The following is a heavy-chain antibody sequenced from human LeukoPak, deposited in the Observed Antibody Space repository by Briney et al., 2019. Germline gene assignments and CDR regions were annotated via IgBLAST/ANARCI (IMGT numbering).Heavy chain of an antibody. J-gene: IGHJ4*02. D-gene: IGHD4-23*01. Sequence: GGSLRLSRAPSGLTLSDYYMSWIRHAPGKGLEWVSYISSSSSYTNYADSVTGRFTISRDHAKNSLYLQLNSLRAEDTAVYYCAREPLPRDDYVGTTVVAPYYFDYWGQGTLVTVSS. CDR3: AREPLPRDDYVGTTVVAPYYFDY. V-gene: IGHV3-11*05. CDR1: GLTLSDYY. CDR2: ISSSSSYT.